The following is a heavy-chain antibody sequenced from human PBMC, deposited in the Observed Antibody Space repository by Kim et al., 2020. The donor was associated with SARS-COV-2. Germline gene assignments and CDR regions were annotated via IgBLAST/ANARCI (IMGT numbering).Heavy chain of an antibody. J-gene: IGHJ6*02. D-gene: IGHD6-19*01. CDR1: GFTFRRSF. V-gene: IGHV3-33*01. CDR2: IWYDGSNK. CDR3: ARDRGAVAGIDYYYYGMDV. Sequence: GGSLRLSCAASGFTFRRSFMHWVLQAPGKGLEWVAVIWYDGSNKYYADSVKGRFTISRDNSKNTLYLQMNSLRAEDTAVYYCARDRGAVAGIDYYYYGMDVWGQGTTVTVSS.